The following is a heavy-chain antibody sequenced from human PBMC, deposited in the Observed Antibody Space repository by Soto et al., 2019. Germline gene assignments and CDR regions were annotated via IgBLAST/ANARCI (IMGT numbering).Heavy chain of an antibody. D-gene: IGHD6-13*01. Sequence: GGSLRLSCAASGFTFSSYAMSWVRQAPGKGLEWVSAISGGGNDRFYADSVRGRFTISRDNSRNTLYLLMNSLRAEDTAVHYCARSLFIASTDTEPFDSWGQGTLVTVSS. V-gene: IGHV3-23*01. CDR1: GFTFSSYA. CDR2: ISGGGNDR. J-gene: IGHJ4*02. CDR3: ARSLFIASTDTEPFDS.